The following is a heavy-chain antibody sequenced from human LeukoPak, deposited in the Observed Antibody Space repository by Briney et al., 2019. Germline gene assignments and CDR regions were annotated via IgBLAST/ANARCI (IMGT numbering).Heavy chain of an antibody. CDR2: INPNSGGT. Sequence: ASVKVSCKASGYTFTGYYMHWMRQAPGQGLEWMGWINPNSGGTNYAQKFQGRVTMTRDTSISTAYMELSRLRSDDTAVYYCASPYYDFWSGYLNWFDPWGQGTLVTVSS. J-gene: IGHJ5*02. CDR1: GYTFTGYY. V-gene: IGHV1-2*02. D-gene: IGHD3-3*01. CDR3: ASPYYDFWSGYLNWFDP.